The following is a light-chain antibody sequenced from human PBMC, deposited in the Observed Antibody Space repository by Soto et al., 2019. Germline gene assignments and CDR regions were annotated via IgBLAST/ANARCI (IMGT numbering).Light chain of an antibody. Sequence: DIQMTQSPSSLSASVGDRVTITCRASQSISTYLNWYQQKPGKAPKLLICAASSLQSGVPSRFSGSGSGTDFTLTISSLQPEDFATYYCQQLTSYFPLTFGGGTKVDI. CDR1: QSISTY. CDR2: AAS. V-gene: IGKV1-39*01. J-gene: IGKJ4*01. CDR3: QQLTSYFPLT.